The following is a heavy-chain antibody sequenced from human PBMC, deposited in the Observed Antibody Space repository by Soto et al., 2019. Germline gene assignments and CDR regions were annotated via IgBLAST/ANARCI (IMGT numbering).Heavy chain of an antibody. J-gene: IGHJ4*02. CDR3: ARNNGDYEVY. V-gene: IGHV3-48*03. Sequence: LRLSCVGSGFTFSSYEMNWVRQAPGKGLEWVSYISSSGRTIHYADSVKGRFTISRDNAENSLYLQMNSLRAEDTAVYYCARNNGDYEVYWGQGTLVTVSS. CDR2: ISSSGRTI. CDR1: GFTFSSYE. D-gene: IGHD4-17*01.